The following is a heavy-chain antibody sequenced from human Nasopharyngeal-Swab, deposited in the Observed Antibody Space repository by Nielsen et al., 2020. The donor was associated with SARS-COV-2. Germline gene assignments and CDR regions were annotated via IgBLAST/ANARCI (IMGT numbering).Heavy chain of an antibody. J-gene: IGHJ4*02. D-gene: IGHD3-10*01. Sequence: ASVKVSCKASGYTITNNGFSWVRQHPGQGLVWMGWISGYNANTNYAQKFQGRVTMTTDTSTSTTYMELRTLKSDDTAVYYCARRLGDKYLAREDYWGQGTLVTVSS. CDR2: ISGYNANT. V-gene: IGHV1-18*01. CDR3: ARRLGDKYLAREDY. CDR1: GYTITNNG.